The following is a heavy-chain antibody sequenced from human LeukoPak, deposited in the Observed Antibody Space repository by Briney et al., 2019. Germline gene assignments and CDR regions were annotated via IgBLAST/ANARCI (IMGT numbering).Heavy chain of an antibody. J-gene: IGHJ4*02. Sequence: GGSLRLSCAASGFTFSSYWMSWVRQAPGKGLEWVANIKQDGSEKYYVDSVKGRFTISRDNSKNTLYLQMNSLRAEDTAVYYCAKDGVRMVATSFQDYWGQGTLVTVSS. CDR2: IKQDGSEK. CDR3: AKDGVRMVATSFQDY. D-gene: IGHD5-12*01. V-gene: IGHV3-7*03. CDR1: GFTFSSYW.